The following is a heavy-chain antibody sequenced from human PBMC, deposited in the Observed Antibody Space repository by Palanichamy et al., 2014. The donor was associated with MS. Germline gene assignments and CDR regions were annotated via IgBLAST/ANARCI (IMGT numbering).Heavy chain of an antibody. J-gene: IGHJ6*02. CDR2: IYYSGST. D-gene: IGHD6-13*01. CDR3: ARVAIAAAGSGSYYYGMDV. V-gene: IGHV4-30-4*01. Sequence: QVQLQESGPGLVKPSQTLSLTCTVSGGSISSGDYYWSWIRQPPGKGLEWIGYIYYSGSTYYNPSLKSRVTISVDTSKNQFSLKLSSVTAADTAVYYCARVAIAAAGSGSYYYGMDVWGQGTTVTVSS. CDR1: GGSISSGDYY.